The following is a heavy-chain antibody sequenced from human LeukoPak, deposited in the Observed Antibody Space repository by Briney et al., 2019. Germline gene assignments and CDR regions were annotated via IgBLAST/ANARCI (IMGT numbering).Heavy chain of an antibody. CDR1: GYSISSGNY. V-gene: IGHV4-38-2*02. Sequence: PSETLSLTCSVSGYSISSGNYWGWIRLPPGKGLQWIGSIYHSGSTYYNPSLKSRVTISVDTSKNQFSLKLSSVTAADTAVYYCARAKGDFWGQGILVTVSS. J-gene: IGHJ4*02. CDR2: IYHSGST. CDR3: ARAKGDF.